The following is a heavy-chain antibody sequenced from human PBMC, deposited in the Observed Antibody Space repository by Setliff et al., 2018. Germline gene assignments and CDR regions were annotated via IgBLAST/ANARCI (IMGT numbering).Heavy chain of an antibody. V-gene: IGHV1-18*01. CDR1: GHTFITFG. CDR3: AYDSSGYYPGY. J-gene: IGHJ4*02. CDR2: ISAYSDDT. Sequence: ASVKVSCKASGHTFITFGISWVRQAPGQGLEWMGWISAYSDDTKYAEKFQGRVTMTMDTSTGTAYMELRSLRSDDTAVYICAYDSSGYYPGYWGQGTLVTIS. D-gene: IGHD3-22*01.